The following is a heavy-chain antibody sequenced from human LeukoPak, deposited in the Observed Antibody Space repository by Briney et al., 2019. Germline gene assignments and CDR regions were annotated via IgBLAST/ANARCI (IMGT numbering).Heavy chain of an antibody. CDR3: ARDSSGNYYYYGMDV. V-gene: IGHV1-2*04. CDR2: INPNSGGT. CDR1: GYTFTGYY. Sequence: GASVKVSCKASGYTFTGYYMHWVRQAPGQGLEWMGWINPNSGGTNYAQKFQGWVTMTRDTSISTAYMELSRLRSDDTAVYYCARDSSGNYYYYGMDVWGQGTTVTVSS. J-gene: IGHJ6*02. D-gene: IGHD6-19*01.